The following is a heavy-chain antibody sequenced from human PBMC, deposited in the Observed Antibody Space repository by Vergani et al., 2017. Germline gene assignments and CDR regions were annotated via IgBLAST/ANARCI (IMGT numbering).Heavy chain of an antibody. J-gene: IGHJ4*02. Sequence: QVQLQESGPGLVKPSQTLSLTCTVPGGSISSGDYYWSWIRQPPGKGLECIGYIYYSGGAYYNPSLKSRVTISVDTSKNQFSLKLSSVTAADTAVYYCARSSTRIFDSIVVVTAPYYFDYWGQGTLVTVSS. CDR2: IYYSGGA. CDR3: ARSSTRIFDSIVVVTAPYYFDY. CDR1: GGSISSGDYY. D-gene: IGHD2-21*02. V-gene: IGHV4-30-4*08.